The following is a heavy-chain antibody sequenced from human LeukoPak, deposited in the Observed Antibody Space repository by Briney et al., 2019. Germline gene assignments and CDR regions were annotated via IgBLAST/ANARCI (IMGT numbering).Heavy chain of an antibody. Sequence: GASVKVSCKASGYTFTSYDINWVRQATGQGLEWMGWMNPNGGNTGYAQKFQGRVTMTRNTSISTAYMELSSLRSEDTAVYYCARVGGDTVTNRYWGQGTLVTVSS. CDR2: MNPNGGNT. J-gene: IGHJ4*02. CDR3: ARVGGDTVTNRY. D-gene: IGHD4-17*01. CDR1: GYTFTSYD. V-gene: IGHV1-8*01.